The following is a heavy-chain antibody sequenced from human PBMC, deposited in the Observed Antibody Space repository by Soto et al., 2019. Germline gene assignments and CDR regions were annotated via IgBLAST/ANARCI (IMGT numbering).Heavy chain of an antibody. J-gene: IGHJ2*01. V-gene: IGHV3-74*01. Sequence: EESLRLSCAASAFIFSQYWMHWVRHAPGKGLEWVSRINTDGSTTSYADSVKGRFTISRDNAKNTVYLQMNSLTAEDTAVYYCERVGKGFGYFDLWGRGDQV. CDR3: ERVGKGFGYFDL. CDR1: AFIFSQYW. CDR2: INTDGSTT.